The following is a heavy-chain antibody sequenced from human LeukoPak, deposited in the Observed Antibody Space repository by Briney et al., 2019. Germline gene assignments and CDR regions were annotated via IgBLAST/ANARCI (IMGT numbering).Heavy chain of an antibody. CDR2: IKQDGSEK. Sequence: GGSLRLSCAASGFTFSSYGMSWVRQAPGKGLEWVANIKQDGSEKYYVDSVKGRFTISRDNAKNSLYLQMNSLRAEDTAVYYCARIVDTAMVWNWFDPWGQGTLVTVSS. V-gene: IGHV3-7*01. CDR3: ARIVDTAMVWNWFDP. CDR1: GFTFSSYG. D-gene: IGHD5-18*01. J-gene: IGHJ5*02.